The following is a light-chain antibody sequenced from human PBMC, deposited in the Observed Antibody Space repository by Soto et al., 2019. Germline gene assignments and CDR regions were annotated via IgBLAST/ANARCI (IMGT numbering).Light chain of an antibody. CDR1: QSVSSK. Sequence: EIVMTQSPATLSVSPGERATLSCRASQSVSSKLVWYQQKPGQAPRLLIFGTSTRATGIPARFSGSGSGTEFTLTISSLQSEDFAVYYCQHYKNWPLTFGGGTKVEIK. J-gene: IGKJ4*01. V-gene: IGKV3-15*01. CDR3: QHYKNWPLT. CDR2: GTS.